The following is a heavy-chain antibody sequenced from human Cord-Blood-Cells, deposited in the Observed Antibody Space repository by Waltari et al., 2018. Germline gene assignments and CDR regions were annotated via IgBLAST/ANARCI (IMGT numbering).Heavy chain of an antibody. CDR2: INHSGST. Sequence: GLLKPSETLSLTCAVYGGSFSGYYWSWIRQPPGKGLEWIGEINHSGSTNYNPSLKSRVTISVDTSKNQFSLKLSSVTAADTAVYYCARDPDCSGGSCYNYWGQGTLVTVSS. J-gene: IGHJ4*02. CDR1: GGSFSGYY. V-gene: IGHV4-34*01. CDR3: ARDPDCSGGSCYNY. D-gene: IGHD2-15*01.